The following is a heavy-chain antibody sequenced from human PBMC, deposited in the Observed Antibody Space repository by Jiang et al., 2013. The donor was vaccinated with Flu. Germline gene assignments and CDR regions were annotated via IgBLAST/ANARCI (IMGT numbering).Heavy chain of an antibody. J-gene: IGHJ4*02. D-gene: IGHD3-3*01. V-gene: IGHV4-34*01. CDR2: INHSGST. CDR1: GGSFSGYY. CDR3: ARRDFWSGYYNY. Sequence: LLKPSETLSLTCAVYGGSFSGYYWSWIRQPPGKGLEWIGEINHSGSTNYNLSPKSRVTISPDTSKNQFSLKLSSVTAADTAVYYCARRDFWSGYYNYWGQGTLVTVSS.